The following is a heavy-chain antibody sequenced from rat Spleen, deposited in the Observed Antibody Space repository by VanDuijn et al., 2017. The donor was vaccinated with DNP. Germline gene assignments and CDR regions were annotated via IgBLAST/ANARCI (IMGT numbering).Heavy chain of an antibody. CDR1: GFTFSNYD. Sequence: EVQLVESGGGLVQPGRSLKLSCAASGFTFSNYDMAWVRQAPTKGLEWVASISPSGGSTYYRDSVKGRFTVSRDNAKSTLYLQMDSLRSEDTATYYCTTESRNYGSYPHFDYWGQGVMVTVSS. J-gene: IGHJ2*01. V-gene: IGHV5-27*01. D-gene: IGHD1-3*01. CDR2: ISPSGGST. CDR3: TTESRNYGSYPHFDY.